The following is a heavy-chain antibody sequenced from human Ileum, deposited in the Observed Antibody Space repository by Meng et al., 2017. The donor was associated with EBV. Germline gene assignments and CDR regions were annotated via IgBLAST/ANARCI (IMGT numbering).Heavy chain of an antibody. D-gene: IGHD6-19*01. V-gene: IGHV1-18*01. Sequence: QLQPVQSGAEVKKPGASVRVACKASGYTFTHHGISWIRQAPGQGLEWMGWISCYNGDTNYAQKLQGRVTMTTDTSTNTAYMDLRGLRSDDTAVYYCARDPSNTSGRYAYFDYWGQGTLVTVSS. J-gene: IGHJ4*02. CDR2: ISCYNGDT. CDR3: ARDPSNTSGRYAYFDY. CDR1: GYTFTHHG.